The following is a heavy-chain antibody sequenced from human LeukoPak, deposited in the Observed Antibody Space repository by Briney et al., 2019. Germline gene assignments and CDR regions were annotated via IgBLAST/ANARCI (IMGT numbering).Heavy chain of an antibody. CDR3: ARIQWDLPVS. V-gene: IGHV4-4*07. J-gene: IGHJ5*02. CDR2: IYTSGST. Sequence: PSETLSLTCTVSGGSISNYYWSWIRQPAGKGLEWIGRIYTSGSTNYNPSLESRITMSVDTSKNQFSLKLSSVTAADTAVYYCARIQWDLPVSWGQGTLVTAST. D-gene: IGHD1-26*01. CDR1: GGSISNYY.